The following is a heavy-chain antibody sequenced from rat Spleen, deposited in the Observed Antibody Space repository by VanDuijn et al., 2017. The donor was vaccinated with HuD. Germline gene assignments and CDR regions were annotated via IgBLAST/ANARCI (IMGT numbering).Heavy chain of an antibody. V-gene: IGHV2-13*01. CDR2: IWAGGGT. CDR1: GFSLPSYH. D-gene: IGHD1-1*01. CDR3: TALQSDFDN. Sequence: QVQLKESGPGVVQPSQTLSLTCTVSGFSLPSYHVSWVRQPPGKSLVWMGTIWAGGGTNYNSAVKSRLSISRDTSKNQVLLKMNSLQTEDTAMYYCTALQSDFDNWGQGVMVTVSS. J-gene: IGHJ2*01.